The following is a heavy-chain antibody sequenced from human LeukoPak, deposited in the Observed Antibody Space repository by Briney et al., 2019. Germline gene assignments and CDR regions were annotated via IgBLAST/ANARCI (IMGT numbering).Heavy chain of an antibody. V-gene: IGHV3-23*01. CDR1: GFTFSSYA. Sequence: GGSLRLSCAASGFTFSSYAMSWVRQAPGKGLEWVSAISGSGGSTYYADSVKGRFTISRDNSKNTLYLQMNSLRAEDTAVYYCAKGPSGGFLEWLPIDYWGQGTLVTVSS. CDR2: ISGSGGST. D-gene: IGHD3-3*01. CDR3: AKGPSGGFLEWLPIDY. J-gene: IGHJ4*02.